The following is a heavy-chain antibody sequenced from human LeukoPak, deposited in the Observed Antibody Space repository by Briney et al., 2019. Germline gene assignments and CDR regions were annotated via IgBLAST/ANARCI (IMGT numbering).Heavy chain of an antibody. V-gene: IGHV3-30*18. D-gene: IGHD1-20*01. CDR3: AKAYNWNDGAFDI. CDR1: GFTFSSYG. Sequence: GRSLRLSCAASGFTFSSYGMHWVRQAPGKGLEWVAVISYDGSNKYYADSVKGRFTISRDNSKNTLYLQMNSLRAEDTAVYCCAKAYNWNDGAFDIWGQGTMVTVSS. J-gene: IGHJ3*02. CDR2: ISYDGSNK.